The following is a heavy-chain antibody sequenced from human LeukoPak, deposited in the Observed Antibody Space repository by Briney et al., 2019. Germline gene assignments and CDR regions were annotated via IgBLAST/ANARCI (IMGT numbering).Heavy chain of an antibody. CDR1: GFTFSSYE. D-gene: IGHD3-3*01. CDR3: ARGGKGYYDFWSGYYPSYFDY. Sequence: PGGSLRLSCGASGFTFSSYEMNWVRQAPGKGLEWVSYISSSGSTIYYADSVKGRFTISRDNAKNSLYLQMNSLRAEDTAVYYCARGGKGYYDFWSGYYPSYFDYWGQGTLVTVSS. CDR2: ISSSGSTI. J-gene: IGHJ4*02. V-gene: IGHV3-48*03.